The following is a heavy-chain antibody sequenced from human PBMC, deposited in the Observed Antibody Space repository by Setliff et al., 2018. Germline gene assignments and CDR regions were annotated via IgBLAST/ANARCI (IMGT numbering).Heavy chain of an antibody. CDR2: IYYRGDT. CDR3: ARTGTYRYFDY. V-gene: IGHV4-39*01. J-gene: IGHJ4*02. CDR1: GGSISSGVYY. D-gene: IGHD1-1*01. Sequence: KLPETLSLTCTVSGGSISSGVYYWAWIRQPPGKGLEWIGRIYYRGDTYYNASLKSRLTLSVDTSKNQVSLNLRSVTAADTAVYYCARTGTYRYFDYWGQGTQVTVSS.